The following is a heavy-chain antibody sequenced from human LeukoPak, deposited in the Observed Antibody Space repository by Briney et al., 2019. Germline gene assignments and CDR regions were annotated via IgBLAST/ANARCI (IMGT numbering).Heavy chain of an antibody. J-gene: IGHJ3*02. CDR3: ARRQKGTGAFDI. CDR2: IYYSGST. V-gene: IGHV4-59*12. CDR1: GESISGFY. Sequence: SETLSLTCTVSGESISGFYWTWIRQPPGKGLEWIGYIYYSGSTNYNPSHKSRVTISVDTSKNQFSLKLSSVTAADTAVYYCARRQKGTGAFDIWGQGTMVTVSS.